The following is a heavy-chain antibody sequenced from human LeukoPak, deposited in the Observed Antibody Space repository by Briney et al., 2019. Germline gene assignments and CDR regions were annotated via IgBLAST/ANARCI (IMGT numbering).Heavy chain of an antibody. J-gene: IGHJ4*02. CDR2: IIPIFGTA. V-gene: IGHV1-69*05. Sequence: VASVKVSCKASGGTFSSYAISWVRQAPGQGLEWMGGIIPIFGTANYAQKFQGRVTITTDESTSTAYMELSSLRSEDTAVYYCASLVATHLGGFDYWGQGTLVTVSS. D-gene: IGHD5-12*01. CDR3: ASLVATHLGGFDY. CDR1: GGTFSSYA.